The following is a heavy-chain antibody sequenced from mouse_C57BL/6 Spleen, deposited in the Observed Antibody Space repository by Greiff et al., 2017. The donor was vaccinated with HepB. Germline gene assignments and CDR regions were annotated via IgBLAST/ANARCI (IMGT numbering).Heavy chain of an antibody. D-gene: IGHD1-1*01. V-gene: IGHV1-80*01. J-gene: IGHJ2*01. CDR3: ASIYYYGRALTY. Sequence: QVQLQQSGAELVKPGASVKISCKASGYAFSSYWMNWVKQRPGKGLEWIGQIYPGDGDTNYNGQFKGKATLTADKSSSTAYMQLSSLTSEDSAVYFCASIYYYGRALTYWGQCTTLTVSS. CDR1: GYAFSSYW. CDR2: IYPGDGDT.